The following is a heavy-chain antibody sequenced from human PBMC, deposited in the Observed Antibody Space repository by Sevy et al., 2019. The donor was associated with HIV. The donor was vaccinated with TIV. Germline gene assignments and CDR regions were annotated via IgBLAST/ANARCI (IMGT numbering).Heavy chain of an antibody. D-gene: IGHD2-2*01. CDR1: GGSISSGGYY. J-gene: IGHJ4*02. V-gene: IGHV4-31*03. Sequence: QSQTLSLTCTVSGGSISSGGYYWNWIRQHPGKGLEWIGYISFSGSTYYNPSLRSRVTISFDTSTNQFSLKLRSLTAADTAVYYCARDSACSSTSCYGDFFAYWGQGTLVTVSS. CDR3: ARDSACSSTSCYGDFFAY. CDR2: ISFSGST.